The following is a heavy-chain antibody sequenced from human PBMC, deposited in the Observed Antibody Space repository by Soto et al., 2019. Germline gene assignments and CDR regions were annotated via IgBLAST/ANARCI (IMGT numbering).Heavy chain of an antibody. D-gene: IGHD3-10*01. J-gene: IGHJ4*02. Sequence: GGSLRLSCAASGFTFSGYWMHWVRQAPGKGLVWVSRINSDGSSTSYADSVKGRFTISRDDAKNTLYLQMNSLRAEDTAVYYCARAPVDGLLWFGELVDYWGQGTLVTVSS. CDR2: INSDGSST. V-gene: IGHV3-74*01. CDR3: ARAPVDGLLWFGELVDY. CDR1: GFTFSGYW.